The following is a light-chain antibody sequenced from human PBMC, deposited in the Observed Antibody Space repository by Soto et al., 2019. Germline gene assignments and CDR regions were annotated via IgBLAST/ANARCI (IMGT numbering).Light chain of an antibody. CDR3: SSYTSSSTVL. Sequence: QSALTQPASVSGSPGQSITISCTGTSSDVGGYNYVCWYQQHPGKAPQLIIYDVTNRPSGVSNRFSGSKSGNTASLSISGLQAEDEADYYCSSYTSSSTVLFGGGTKLTVL. V-gene: IGLV2-14*01. CDR1: SSDVGGYNY. J-gene: IGLJ2*01. CDR2: DVT.